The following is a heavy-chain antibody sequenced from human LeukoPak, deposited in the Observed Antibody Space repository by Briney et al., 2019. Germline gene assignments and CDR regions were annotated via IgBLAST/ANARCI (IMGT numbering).Heavy chain of an antibody. CDR3: ATGITRLD. CDR2: ISYDGSNK. V-gene: IGHV3-30*03. D-gene: IGHD1-14*01. Sequence: PGGSLRLSCAASGFTFSSYGMHWVRQAPGKGLEWVAVISYDGSNKYYADSVKGRFTISRDNSKNTLYLQMNSLRAEDTAVYSCATGITRLDWGPGTLFTVSS. CDR1: GFTFSSYG. J-gene: IGHJ4*02.